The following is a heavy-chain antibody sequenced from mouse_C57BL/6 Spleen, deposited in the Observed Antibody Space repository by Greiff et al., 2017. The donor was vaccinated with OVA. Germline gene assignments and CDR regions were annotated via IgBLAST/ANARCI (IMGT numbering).Heavy chain of an antibody. Sequence: EVQLQQSGTVLARPGASVKMSCKTSGYTFTSYWMHWVKQRPGQGLEWIGAIYPGNSDTSYNQKVKGKAKLTAVTSASTAYMGLSSLTNEDSAVYYCTRVGAYDYEEVDYWGQGTTLTVSS. J-gene: IGHJ2*01. CDR1: GYTFTSYW. D-gene: IGHD2-4*01. V-gene: IGHV1-5*01. CDR3: TRVGAYDYEEVDY. CDR2: IYPGNSDT.